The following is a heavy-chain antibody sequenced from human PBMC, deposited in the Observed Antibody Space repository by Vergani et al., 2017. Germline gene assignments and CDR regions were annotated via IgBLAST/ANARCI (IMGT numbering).Heavy chain of an antibody. CDR3: AKVRGRMTTGTDP. D-gene: IGHD4-17*01. J-gene: IGHJ5*02. CDR1: GFSFGDYA. CDR2: ISGSGGST. Sequence: EVQLVESGGGLVPPGRSLRLSCAASGFSFGDYAMSWVRQAPGKGLEWVSAISGSGGSTYYADSVKGRFTISRDNSKNTLYLQMNSLRAEDTAVYYCAKVRGRMTTGTDPWGQGTLVTVSS. V-gene: IGHV3-23*04.